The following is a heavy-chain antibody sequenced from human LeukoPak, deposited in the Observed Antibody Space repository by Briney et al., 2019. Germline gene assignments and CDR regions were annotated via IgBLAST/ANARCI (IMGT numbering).Heavy chain of an antibody. J-gene: IGHJ4*02. CDR2: ISSSGSTI. CDR3: ARDLGGSYFNYFDY. CDR1: GFTFSSYE. Sequence: GGSLRLSCAASGFTFSSYEMHWVRQAPGKGREWVSYISSSGSTIYYADSVEGRFTISRDNAKNSLYLQMSNLRAEDTAVYYCARDLGGSYFNYFDYWGEGTLVTVSS. V-gene: IGHV3-48*03. D-gene: IGHD1-26*01.